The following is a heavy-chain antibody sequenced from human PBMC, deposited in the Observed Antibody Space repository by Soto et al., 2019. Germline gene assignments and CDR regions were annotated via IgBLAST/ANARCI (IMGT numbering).Heavy chain of an antibody. CDR2: MNPNSGNT. V-gene: IGHV1-8*01. CDR3: ARVFEANMVASDY. D-gene: IGHD5-12*01. CDR1: GYTFTSDD. J-gene: IGHJ4*02. Sequence: ASVKVSCKASGYTFTSDDINWLRQATGQGLEWMGWMNPNSGNTGYAQKFQGRVTMTRNTSISTAYMELSSLRSEDTAVYYCARVFEANMVASDYWGQGTLVTVSS.